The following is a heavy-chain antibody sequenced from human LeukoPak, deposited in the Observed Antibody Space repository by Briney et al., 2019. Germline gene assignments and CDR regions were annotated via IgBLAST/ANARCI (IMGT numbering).Heavy chain of an antibody. CDR3: ARVADGSSPKFNWFDP. J-gene: IGHJ5*02. CDR2: IIPIFGTA. CDR1: GGTFSSYA. Sequence: GSSVKVSCKASGGTFSSYAISWVRQAPGQGLEWMGGIIPIFGTANYAQKFQGRVTITADKSTSTAYMELSSLRSEDTAVYYCARVADGSSPKFNWFDPWGQGTLVTVSS. D-gene: IGHD6-13*01. V-gene: IGHV1-69*06.